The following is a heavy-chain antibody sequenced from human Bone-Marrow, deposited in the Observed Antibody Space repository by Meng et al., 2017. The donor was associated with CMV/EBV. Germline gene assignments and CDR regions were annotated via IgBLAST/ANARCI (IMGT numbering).Heavy chain of an antibody. D-gene: IGHD6-13*01. V-gene: IGHV3-11*04. CDR2: LSSSGSTI. CDR1: GFTFSDYY. Sequence: GESLKISCAASGFTFSDYYMSWIRQAPGKGLEWLSYLSSSGSTIYYADSVKGRFTISRDNAKNSLYLQMNSLRAEDTAVYYCARDMQAAAYYWGQGTLVTVSS. J-gene: IGHJ4*02. CDR3: ARDMQAAAYY.